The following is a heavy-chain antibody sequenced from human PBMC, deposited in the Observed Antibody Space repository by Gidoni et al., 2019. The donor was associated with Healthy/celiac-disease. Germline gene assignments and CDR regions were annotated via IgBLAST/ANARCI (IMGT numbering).Heavy chain of an antibody. D-gene: IGHD6-19*01. V-gene: IGHV3-9*01. CDR2: ISWNSGSI. CDR1: GFTFDDYA. Sequence: EVQLVESGGGLVQPGRSLRLSCPASGFTFDDYAMHWVRQAPGKGLEWVSGISWNSGSIGYADSVKGRFTISRDNAKNSLYLQMNSLRAEDTALYYCAKEYSSGWPYWYFDLWGRGTLVTVSS. J-gene: IGHJ2*01. CDR3: AKEYSSGWPYWYFDL.